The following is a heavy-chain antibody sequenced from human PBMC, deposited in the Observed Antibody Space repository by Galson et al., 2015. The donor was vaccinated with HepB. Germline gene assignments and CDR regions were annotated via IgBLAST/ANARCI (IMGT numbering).Heavy chain of an antibody. V-gene: IGHV4-39*01. J-gene: IGHJ4*02. CDR2: IYYSGST. CDR3: AHRAMRGGGFDY. CDR1: SGSISSSSYY. D-gene: IGHD2-2*01. Sequence: ETLSLTCTVSSGSISSSSYYWGWIRQPPGKGLEWIGSIYYSGSTYYNPSLKSRVTISVDTSKNQFSLKLSSVTAADTAVYYCAHRAMRGGGFDYWGQGTLVTVSS.